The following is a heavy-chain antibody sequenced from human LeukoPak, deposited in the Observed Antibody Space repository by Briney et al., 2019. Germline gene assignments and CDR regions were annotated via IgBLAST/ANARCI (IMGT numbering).Heavy chain of an antibody. Sequence: ASVKVSCKASGYTFTSYDINWVRQATGQGLEWMGWMNPNSGNTGYAQKFQGRVTMTEDTSTDTAYMELSSLRSEDTAVYYCATGRVGGSLLDYWGQGTLVTVSS. D-gene: IGHD1-26*01. CDR2: MNPNSGNT. J-gene: IGHJ4*02. V-gene: IGHV1-8*02. CDR3: ATGRVGGSLLDY. CDR1: GYTFTSYD.